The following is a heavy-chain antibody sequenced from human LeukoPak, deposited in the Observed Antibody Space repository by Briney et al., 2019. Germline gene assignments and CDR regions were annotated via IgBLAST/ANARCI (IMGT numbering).Heavy chain of an antibody. CDR1: GGSFSGYY. V-gene: IGHV4-34*01. Sequence: SETLSLTCAVYGGSFSGYYWSWIRQSPGKGLEWIGETYHSGSTNYNSSLKSRVTISLDTSKNQFSLKLSSVTAADTAVYYCARGRRIVVVLGATRTHRDYYMDVWGKGTTVTISS. CDR2: TYHSGST. D-gene: IGHD2-15*01. CDR3: ARGRRIVVVLGATRTHRDYYMDV. J-gene: IGHJ6*03.